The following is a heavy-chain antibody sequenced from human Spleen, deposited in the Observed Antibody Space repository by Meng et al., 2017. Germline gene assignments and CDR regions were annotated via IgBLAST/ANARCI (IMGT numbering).Heavy chain of an antibody. CDR2: INANSGGT. J-gene: IGHJ5*02. Sequence: QVQLVQVGAEVKKPGASGKVSCKPYGYNFPDYYIHWVRRAPGQGLEWMGRINANSGGTDYAQKFQGRVTMTRDTSISTAYMELSRLRSDDTAMYYCAKGTLQASNWFDPWGQGTLVTVSS. CDR3: AKGTLQASNWFDP. V-gene: IGHV1-2*06. CDR1: GYNFPDYY. D-gene: IGHD4-11*01.